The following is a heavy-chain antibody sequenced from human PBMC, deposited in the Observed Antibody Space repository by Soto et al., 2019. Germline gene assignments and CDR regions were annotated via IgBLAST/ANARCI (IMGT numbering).Heavy chain of an antibody. CDR2: IKPDGSEK. CDR3: ARAEDYDFWSGPPKYFDN. Sequence: GWSLRLSCATSVFSFMSYWMTWVRQAPGKGPEWVANIKPDGSEKQYVDSVKGRFTVSRDNAKKSLDLQMNSLRVEDTAVYYCARAEDYDFWSGPPKYFDNWGQGTQVTVSS. J-gene: IGHJ4*02. CDR1: VFSFMSYW. D-gene: IGHD3-3*01. V-gene: IGHV3-7*03.